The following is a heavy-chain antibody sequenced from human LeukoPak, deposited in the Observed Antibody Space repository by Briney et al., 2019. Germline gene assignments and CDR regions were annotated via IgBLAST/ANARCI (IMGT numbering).Heavy chain of an antibody. J-gene: IGHJ5*02. D-gene: IGHD3-3*01. Sequence: KPSETLSLTCTVSGYSISSGYYWGWIRQPPGKGLEWIGSIYHSGSTYYNPSLKSRVTISVDTSKNQFSLKLSSVTAADTAVYYCARAGTVRFLHWFDPWGQGTLVTVSS. CDR1: GYSISSGYY. CDR3: ARAGTVRFLHWFDP. V-gene: IGHV4-38-2*02. CDR2: IYHSGST.